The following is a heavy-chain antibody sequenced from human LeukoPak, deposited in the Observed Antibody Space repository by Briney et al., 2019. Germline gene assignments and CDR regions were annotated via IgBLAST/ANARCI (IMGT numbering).Heavy chain of an antibody. CDR1: GYTFTGYY. V-gene: IGHV1-2*02. CDR3: ARQADNNWFDS. CDR2: INPNSGVT. Sequence: ASVKVSCKASGYTFTGYYMHWVRQAPGQGPEWMGWINPNSGVTKYAQKFQGRVTMTRDTSISTAYLELNRLSSDDSAVFYCARQADNNWFDSWGQGTLVTVSS. D-gene: IGHD2-15*01. J-gene: IGHJ5*01.